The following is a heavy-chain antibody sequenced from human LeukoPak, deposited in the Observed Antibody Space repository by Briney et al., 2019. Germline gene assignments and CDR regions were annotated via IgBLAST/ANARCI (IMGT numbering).Heavy chain of an antibody. V-gene: IGHV1-46*01. CDR1: GYTFTSYY. CDR3: ARESNAGARERNADAFDI. J-gene: IGHJ3*02. Sequence: ASVKVSCKASGYTFTSYYMHWVRQAPGQGLEWMGMINPIGGSTRYAQKLQGRVTMTRDTSTSAVYMELSSLRSEDTAVYFCARESNAGARERNADAFDIWGQGTMVTVSS. D-gene: IGHD2-2*01. CDR2: INPIGGST.